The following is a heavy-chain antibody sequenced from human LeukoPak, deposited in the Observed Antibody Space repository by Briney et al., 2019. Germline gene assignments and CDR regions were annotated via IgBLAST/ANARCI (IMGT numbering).Heavy chain of an antibody. CDR1: GGSISSYY. D-gene: IGHD1-26*01. V-gene: IGHV4-59*01. CDR3: ARVGGTYYMNFDY. J-gene: IGHJ4*02. Sequence: PSETLSLTCTVSGGSISSYYWSWIRQPPGKGLEWIGYIYYSGNTNYNPSLESRVSMSLDTSKSQFSLKLSSVTAADTAVYYCARVGGTYYMNFDYWGQGTLVTVSS. CDR2: IYYSGNT.